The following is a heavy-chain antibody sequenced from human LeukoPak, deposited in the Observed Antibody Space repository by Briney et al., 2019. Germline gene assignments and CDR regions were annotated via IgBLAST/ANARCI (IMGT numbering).Heavy chain of an antibody. J-gene: IGHJ5*02. V-gene: IGHV5-51*01. D-gene: IGHD2-8*01. Sequence: GESLKIPCKGSGYSFTNYWVGWVRQMPGKGLEGMGIIYPGDSDTRYSPSFQGQVTISADKSVSTAYLQWSSLKASDTALYYCARHPSGRDANWFDPWGQGTLVTVSS. CDR3: ARHPSGRDANWFDP. CDR1: GYSFTNYW. CDR2: IYPGDSDT.